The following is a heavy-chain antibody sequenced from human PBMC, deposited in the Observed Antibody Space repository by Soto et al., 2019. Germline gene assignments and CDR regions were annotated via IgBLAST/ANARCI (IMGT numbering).Heavy chain of an antibody. V-gene: IGHV1-18*01. J-gene: IGHJ4*02. Sequence: QVQLVQSGAEVKKPGASVKVSCKASGYTFTSXGXXXXXXXXXXGLEWMGWISAYNGNTNYAQKLQGRVTMTTDTXXXXXXXXXXXXXXXXXXXXXXXXXXXXXXGSYWGQGTLVTVSS. CDR2: ISAYNGNT. CDR1: GYTFTSXG. D-gene: IGHD1-26*01. CDR3: XXXXXXXXGSY.